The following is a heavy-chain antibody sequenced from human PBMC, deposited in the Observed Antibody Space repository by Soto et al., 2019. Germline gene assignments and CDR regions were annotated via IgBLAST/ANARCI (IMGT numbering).Heavy chain of an antibody. CDR3: VRNGYYSLDY. J-gene: IGHJ4*02. Sequence: QVQLQESGPGLVKPSGTLSLTCAVSGDSISSHDWWSWVRQPPNKGLEWIAEIHHSGGTNYNPSLMSLPTISVDNSKTQFSLKLISATASDTAVYYCVRNGYYSLDYWGQGTLVSVSS. D-gene: IGHD3-3*01. CDR1: GDSISSHDW. CDR2: IHHSGGT. V-gene: IGHV4-4*02.